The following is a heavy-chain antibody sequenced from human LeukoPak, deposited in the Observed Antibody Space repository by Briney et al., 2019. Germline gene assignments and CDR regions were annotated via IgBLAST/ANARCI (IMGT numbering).Heavy chain of an antibody. CDR1: GFTFANYA. J-gene: IGHJ4*02. Sequence: PGGSLRLSCAASGFTFANYAMNWVRQTPGKGLEWVSAISASGGATFYADSVKGRFTISRDNSKNTLYLQMNSLRAEDTAVYYCAKIRDSYTDYWGQGTLVTVSS. CDR2: ISASGGAT. V-gene: IGHV3-23*01. CDR3: AKIRDSYTDY. D-gene: IGHD3-10*01.